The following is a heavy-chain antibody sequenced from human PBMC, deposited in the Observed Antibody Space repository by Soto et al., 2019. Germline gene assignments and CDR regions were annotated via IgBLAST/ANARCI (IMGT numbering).Heavy chain of an antibody. CDR1: GFTFSSYA. Sequence: SGGSLRLSCAASGFTFSSYAMSWVRQAPGKGLEWVSAISGSGGSTYYADSVKGRFTISRDNSKNTPYLQMNSLRAEDTAVYYCATGRRKVACIVEYWGQGTLVTAPQ. CDR2: ISGSGGST. J-gene: IGHJ4*02. V-gene: IGHV3-23*01. D-gene: IGHD6-19*01. CDR3: ATGRRKVACIVEY.